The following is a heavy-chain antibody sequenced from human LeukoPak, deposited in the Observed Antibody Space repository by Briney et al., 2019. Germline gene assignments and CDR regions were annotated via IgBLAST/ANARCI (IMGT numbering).Heavy chain of an antibody. J-gene: IGHJ4*02. D-gene: IGHD2-2*01. CDR2: IVVGSGNT. CDR1: GFTFTSSA. V-gene: IGHV1-58*02. CDR3: AAVSPHCSSTSCYDY. Sequence: SVKVSCKASGFTFTSSAMQWVRQARGQRLGWIGWIVVGSGNTNYAQKFQERVTITRDMSTSTAYMELSSLRSEDTAVYYCAAVSPHCSSTSCYDYWGQGTLVTVSS.